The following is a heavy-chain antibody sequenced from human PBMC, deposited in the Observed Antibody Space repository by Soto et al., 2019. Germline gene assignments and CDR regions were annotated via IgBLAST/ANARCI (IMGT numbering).Heavy chain of an antibody. V-gene: IGHV4-61*01. J-gene: IGHJ4*02. CDR1: GGSVSSGSYY. CDR3: ANYPTTVTSDY. CDR2: IYYSGST. Sequence: QVQLQESGPGLVKPSETLSLTCTVSGGSVSSGSYYWSWIRQPPGKGLEWIGYIYYSGSTNYNPSLKSRVTISVDTSKNQFPLKLSSVTAADTAVYYCANYPTTVTSDYWGQGTLVTVSS. D-gene: IGHD4-17*01.